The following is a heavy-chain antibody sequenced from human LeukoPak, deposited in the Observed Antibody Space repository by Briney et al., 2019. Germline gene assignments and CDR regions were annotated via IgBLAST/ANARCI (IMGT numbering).Heavy chain of an antibody. D-gene: IGHD1-26*01. CDR3: ARGDAGSFSGYDY. CDR2: INPSSGST. J-gene: IGHJ4*02. V-gene: IGHV1-46*01. Sequence: ASVKVSCKASGYTFTNYYMHWVRQAPGQGPEWMGVINPSSGSTTYAQKFQDRVTMTRDTSTSTVYMEVRSLRSEDTAMYYCARGDAGSFSGYDYWGQGTLVTVSS. CDR1: GYTFTNYY.